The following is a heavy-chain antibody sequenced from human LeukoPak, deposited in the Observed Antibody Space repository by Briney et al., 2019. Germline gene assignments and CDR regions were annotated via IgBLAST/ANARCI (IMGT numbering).Heavy chain of an antibody. V-gene: IGHV1-2*02. D-gene: IGHD2-2*01. J-gene: IGHJ5*02. CDR3: ARESDIVVVPAAIEVPRALDP. Sequence: ASVNVSCKASGYTFTGYYMHWVRQAPGQGLEWMGWINPNSGGTNYAQKFQGRVTMTRDTSISTAYMELSRLRSDDTAVYYCARESDIVVVPAAIEVPRALDPWGQGTLVTVSS. CDR1: GYTFTGYY. CDR2: INPNSGGT.